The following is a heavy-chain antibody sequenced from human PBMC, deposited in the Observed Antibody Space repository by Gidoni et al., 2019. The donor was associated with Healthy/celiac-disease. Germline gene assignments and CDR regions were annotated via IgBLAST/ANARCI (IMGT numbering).Heavy chain of an antibody. V-gene: IGHV1-46*01. CDR3: ARWGGVVVVAATPLDY. CDR1: GYTFTSYS. J-gene: IGHJ4*02. Sequence: QVQLVQSGAEVKKPGASVKVSCKASGYTFTSYSMHWVRQAPGKGLEWMGINNPSVGSTSYAQKFQGRVTMTRDTSTSTVYMELSSLRSEDTAVYYCARWGGVVVVAATPLDYWGQGTLVTVSS. D-gene: IGHD2-15*01. CDR2: NNPSVGST.